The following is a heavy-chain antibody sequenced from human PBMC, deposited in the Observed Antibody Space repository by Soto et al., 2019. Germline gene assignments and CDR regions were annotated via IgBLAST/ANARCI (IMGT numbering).Heavy chain of an antibody. CDR3: ATIRGIAGDDDDY. V-gene: IGHV1-69*02. Sequence: QVQLVQSGAEVKKPGSSVKVSCKASGGTFSSYTISWVRQAPGQGLEWMGRIIPILGIANYAQKFQGRVTITADKSTSTAYMELSSLRSEDTAVYYCATIRGIAGDDDDYWGQGTLVTVSS. D-gene: IGHD6-13*01. CDR1: GGTFSSYT. J-gene: IGHJ4*02. CDR2: IIPILGIA.